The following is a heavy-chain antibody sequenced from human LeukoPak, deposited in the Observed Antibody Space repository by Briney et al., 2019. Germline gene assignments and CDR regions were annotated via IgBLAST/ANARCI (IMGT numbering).Heavy chain of an antibody. CDR2: ISAYNGNT. J-gene: IGHJ6*04. CDR3: ARDSVGTMVRGVIITTLYYYGMDV. Sequence: ASVKVSCKASGYTFTSYGISWVRQAPGQGLEWMGWISAYNGNTNYVQKLQGRVTMTTDTSTSTAYMELRSLRSDDTAVYYCARDSVGTMVRGVIITTLYYYGMDVWGKGTTVTVSS. D-gene: IGHD3-10*01. CDR1: GYTFTSYG. V-gene: IGHV1-18*04.